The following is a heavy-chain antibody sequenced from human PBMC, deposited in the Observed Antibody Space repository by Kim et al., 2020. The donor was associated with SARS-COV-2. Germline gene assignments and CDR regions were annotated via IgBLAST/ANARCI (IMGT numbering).Heavy chain of an antibody. CDR2: ISYDGSNK. D-gene: IGHD2-8*01. CDR1: GFTFSSYA. Sequence: GGSLRLSCAASGFTFSSYAMHWVRQAPGKGLEWVAVISYDGSNKYYADSVKGRFTISRVNSKNTLYLQMNSLRAEDTAVYYCARDANGYDPWGQGTLVTV. J-gene: IGHJ5*02. CDR3: ARDANGYDP. V-gene: IGHV3-30-3*01.